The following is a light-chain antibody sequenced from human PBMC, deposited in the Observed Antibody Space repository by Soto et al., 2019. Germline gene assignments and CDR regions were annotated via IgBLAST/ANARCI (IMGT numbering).Light chain of an antibody. CDR3: MQASHCPRT. CDR1: QSLVNSDGNTY. Sequence: EVVMTQSPLSRPVTLGQPASISCRSSQSLVNSDGNTYLNWFQQRPGQSPRRLIYKGSNRDSGVPESFSGSGSGTDFTLNISRLEAEDFGIYYCMQASHCPRTFVQGTKVEIK. J-gene: IGKJ1*01. CDR2: KGS. V-gene: IGKV2-30*01.